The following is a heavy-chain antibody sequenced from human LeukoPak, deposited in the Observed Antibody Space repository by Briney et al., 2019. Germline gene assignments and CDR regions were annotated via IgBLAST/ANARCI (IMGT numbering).Heavy chain of an antibody. CDR3: ARDPY. CDR2: ISYDGSNK. Sequence: GRSLRLSCAASGFTFSSYGMHWVRQAPGKGLEWVAVISYDGSNKYYADSVKGRFTISRDNSKNTLYLQMNSLRAEDTAVYYCARDPYWGQGTLVTVSS. V-gene: IGHV3-30*03. CDR1: GFTFSSYG. J-gene: IGHJ4*02.